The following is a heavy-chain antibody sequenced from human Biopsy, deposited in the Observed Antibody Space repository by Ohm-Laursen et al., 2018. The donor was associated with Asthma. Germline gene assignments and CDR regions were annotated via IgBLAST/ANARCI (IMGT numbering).Heavy chain of an antibody. CDR3: ARGYSTSWYFGY. J-gene: IGHJ4*02. D-gene: IGHD6-13*01. V-gene: IGHV3-11*01. Sequence: GSLRLSCSASGFSFSDYYMMWIRQAPGKGLEWVAYISSRGSNLHYADSVKGRFTISRDNPKKSVYLQLDSLRVEDTAVYYCARGYSTSWYFGYWGQGTVVTVSS. CDR1: GFSFSDYY. CDR2: ISSRGSNL.